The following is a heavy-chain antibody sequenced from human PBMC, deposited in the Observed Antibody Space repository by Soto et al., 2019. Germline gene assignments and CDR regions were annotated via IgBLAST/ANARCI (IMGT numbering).Heavy chain of an antibody. CDR3: AKDARDYGDPWYYYYYMDV. V-gene: IGHV3-23*01. D-gene: IGHD4-17*01. J-gene: IGHJ6*03. CDR1: GFTFSSYA. CDR2: ISGSGGST. Sequence: GGSLRLSCAASGFTFSSYAMSWVRQAPGKGLEWVSAISGSGGSTYYADSVKGRFTISRDNSKNTLYLQMNSLRAEDTAVYYCAKDARDYGDPWYYYYYMDVWGKGTTVTVSS.